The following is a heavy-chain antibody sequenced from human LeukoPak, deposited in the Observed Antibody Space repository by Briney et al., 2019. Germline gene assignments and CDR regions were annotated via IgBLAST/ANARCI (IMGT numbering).Heavy chain of an antibody. V-gene: IGHV1-69*04. D-gene: IGHD3-22*01. Sequence: SVKVSCKASGGTFSSYAISWVRQAPGQGLEWMGRIIPILGIANYAQKFQGRVTITADKSTSTAYMELSSLRSEDTAVYYCARGSLVVVTRWFDPWGQGTLVTVSS. CDR3: ARGSLVVVTRWFDP. CDR2: IIPILGIA. J-gene: IGHJ5*02. CDR1: GGTFSSYA.